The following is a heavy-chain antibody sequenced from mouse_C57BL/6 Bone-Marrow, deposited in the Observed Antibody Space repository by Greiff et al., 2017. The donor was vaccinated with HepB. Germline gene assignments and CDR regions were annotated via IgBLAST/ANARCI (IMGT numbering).Heavy chain of an antibody. D-gene: IGHD4-1*01. J-gene: IGHJ2*01. CDR1: GYTFTDYY. CDR3: ARELGRRAFDY. Sequence: EVKLQQSGPELVKPGASVKISCKASGYTFTDYYMNWVKQSHGKSLEWIGDINPNNGGTSYNQKFKGKATLTVDKSSSTAYMELRSLTSEDSAVYYCARELGRRAFDYWGQGTTLTVSS. CDR2: INPNNGGT. V-gene: IGHV1-26*01.